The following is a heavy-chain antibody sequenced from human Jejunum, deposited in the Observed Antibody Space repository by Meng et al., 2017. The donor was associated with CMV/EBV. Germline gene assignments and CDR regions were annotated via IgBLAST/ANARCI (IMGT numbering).Heavy chain of an antibody. D-gene: IGHD1-14*01. CDR2: ISHSGAT. V-gene: IGHV4-39*07. CDR3: AKDVNPLNWFFDV. Sequence: LLEEASSTLDTPSGPLSLSCSCLAVSHMCSFPYVAGVRKSPGKGLEWFGSISHSGATYYTPSLTSRLTMSVDTSKNQFSLKLSFVTAADTAVYYCAKDVNPLNWFFDVWGRGTLVTVSS. J-gene: IGHJ2*01. CDR1: AVSHMCSFPY.